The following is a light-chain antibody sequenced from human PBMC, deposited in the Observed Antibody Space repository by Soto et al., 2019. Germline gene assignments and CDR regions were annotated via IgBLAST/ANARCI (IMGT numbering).Light chain of an antibody. J-gene: IGLJ3*02. CDR1: FSNIGSNS. V-gene: IGLV1-44*01. Sequence: QSVLTQPPSASGTPGQRVIISCSGSFSNIGSNSVNWYQQLPGTAPKLLIYTNDQRPSGVSERFSGSKSGTSASLAISGLKSDDEPDYSCATWDDSLNGWVFGGGTKVTVL. CDR2: TND. CDR3: ATWDDSLNGWV.